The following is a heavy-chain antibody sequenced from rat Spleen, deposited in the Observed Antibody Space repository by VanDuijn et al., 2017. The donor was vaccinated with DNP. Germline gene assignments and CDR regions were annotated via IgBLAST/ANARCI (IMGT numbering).Heavy chain of an antibody. CDR1: GITFSDHN. J-gene: IGHJ2*01. V-gene: IGHV5-7*01. CDR3: AGRPPTTRGPFDD. D-gene: IGHD1-4*01. CDR2: ISYDGSDT. Sequence: EVQLVESGGGLVQPGRSLKLSCAVSGITFSDHNMAWVRQAPKKSLEWVAIISYDGSDTYYRNSVKGRFTISRDNAKSTLYLRMVSLRSEDTATYYCAGRPPTTRGPFDDWGQGVTVTGS.